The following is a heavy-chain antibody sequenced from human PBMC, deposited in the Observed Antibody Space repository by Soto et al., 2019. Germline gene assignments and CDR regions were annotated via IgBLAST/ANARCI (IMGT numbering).Heavy chain of an antibody. Sequence: SVKVSCEASGYTFTGYYMHWVRQAPGQGPEWMGWINPNSGGTNYAQKFQGRVTMTRDTSISTAYMELSRLRSDDTAVYYCARVPYSSSWYYFDYWGQGTLVTVSS. D-gene: IGHD6-13*01. J-gene: IGHJ4*02. CDR3: ARVPYSSSWYYFDY. V-gene: IGHV1-2*02. CDR2: INPNSGGT. CDR1: GYTFTGYY.